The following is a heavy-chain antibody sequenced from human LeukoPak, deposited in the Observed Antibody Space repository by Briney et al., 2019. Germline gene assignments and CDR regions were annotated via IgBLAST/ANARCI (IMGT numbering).Heavy chain of an antibody. CDR3: ARARFGIAVAGYNWFDP. V-gene: IGHV4-59*01. D-gene: IGHD6-19*01. J-gene: IGHJ5*02. CDR1: GGSISSYY. CDR2: IYYSGST. Sequence: SETLSLTCTVSGGSISSYYWSWLRQPPGKGLEWIGYIYYSGSTNYNPSLKSRVTISVDTSKNQFSLKLSSVTAADTAVYYCARARFGIAVAGYNWFDPWGQGTLVTVSS.